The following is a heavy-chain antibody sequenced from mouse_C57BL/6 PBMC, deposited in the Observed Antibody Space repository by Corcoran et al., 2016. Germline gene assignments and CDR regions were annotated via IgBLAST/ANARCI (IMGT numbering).Heavy chain of an antibody. Sequence: QVQLQQSGAELARPGASVKLSCKASGYTFTSYGISWVKKRTGQGLEWIGEIYPRRGNTYYNEKFKGKATLTADKSSSPAYMELRSLTSEDYAVYFCARDDGSSLHGFAYWGQGTLVTVSA. D-gene: IGHD1-1*01. V-gene: IGHV1-81*01. CDR3: ARDDGSSLHGFAY. CDR1: GYTFTSYG. J-gene: IGHJ3*01. CDR2: IYPRRGNT.